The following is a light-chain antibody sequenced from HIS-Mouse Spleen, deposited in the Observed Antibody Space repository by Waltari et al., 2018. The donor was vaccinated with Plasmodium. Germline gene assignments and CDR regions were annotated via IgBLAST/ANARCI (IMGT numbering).Light chain of an antibody. CDR1: QGISSY. CDR2: AAS. Sequence: DIQLTQSPSFLSASVGDRVTITCRASQGISSYLAWYQQKPGKAPKLLIYAASTLQSGVPSRFSGSGSGTEFTLTISSLQPEDFAVYYCQQYNNWPRLTFGGGTKVEIK. J-gene: IGKJ4*01. V-gene: IGKV1-9*01. CDR3: QQYNNWPRLT.